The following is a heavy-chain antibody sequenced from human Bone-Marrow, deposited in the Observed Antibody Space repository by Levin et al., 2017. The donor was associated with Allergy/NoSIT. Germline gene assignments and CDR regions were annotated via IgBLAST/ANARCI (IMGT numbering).Heavy chain of an antibody. D-gene: IGHD3-10*01. CDR1: GYTFTGYY. J-gene: IGHJ3*02. CDR3: ARDFTREAFDI. Sequence: PGGSLRLSCKASGYTFTGYYMHWVRQAPGQGLEWMGWINPNSGGTNYAQKFQGRVTMTRDTSISTAYMELSRLRSDDTAVYYCARDFTREAFDIWGQGTMVTVSS. CDR2: INPNSGGT. V-gene: IGHV1-2*02.